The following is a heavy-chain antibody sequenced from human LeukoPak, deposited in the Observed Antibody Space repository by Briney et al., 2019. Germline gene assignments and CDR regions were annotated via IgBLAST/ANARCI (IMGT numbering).Heavy chain of an antibody. CDR2: FSATDGSA. V-gene: IGHV3-23*01. Sequence: GGPLRLSCAASGFTVSSYGMTWVRQAPGKGLEWVSAFSATDGSAQYAESVRGRFTISRDNSKNSLYLQMNSLRDEDTAVYFCAKARIAAAGTGAFDVWGQGTMVTVSS. CDR3: AKARIAAAGTGAFDV. J-gene: IGHJ3*01. D-gene: IGHD6-13*01. CDR1: GFTVSSYG.